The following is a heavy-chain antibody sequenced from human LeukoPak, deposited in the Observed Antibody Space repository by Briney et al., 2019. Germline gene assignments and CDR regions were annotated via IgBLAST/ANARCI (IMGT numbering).Heavy chain of an antibody. CDR3: ARVRGRYFDWLSPLRYFDY. CDR1: GGSFRGYY. J-gene: IGHJ4*02. CDR2: INHSGST. D-gene: IGHD3-9*01. V-gene: IGHV4-34*01. Sequence: SETLSLTCPVYGGSFRGYYWRWLRQPPGKGLEWIGDINHSGSTNYNPSLKSRVTISVDTSKNQFSLKLSSVTAADTAVYYCARVRGRYFDWLSPLRYFDYWGQGTLVTVSS.